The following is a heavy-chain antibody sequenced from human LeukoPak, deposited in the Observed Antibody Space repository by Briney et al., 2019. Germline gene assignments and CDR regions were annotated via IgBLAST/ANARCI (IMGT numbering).Heavy chain of an antibody. V-gene: IGHV1-46*01. Sequence: ASVKVSCKSYGYTFTSYFMHWVRQAPGQGLEWMGIINPSGGSTNYAKKFQGRVTMTRDTSTSTVYMELSRLRSEDTAVYYCARGTWIQLWTNEGYAFDIWGQGTMVTVSS. CDR1: GYTFTSYF. J-gene: IGHJ3*02. CDR3: ARGTWIQLWTNEGYAFDI. D-gene: IGHD5-18*01. CDR2: INPSGGST.